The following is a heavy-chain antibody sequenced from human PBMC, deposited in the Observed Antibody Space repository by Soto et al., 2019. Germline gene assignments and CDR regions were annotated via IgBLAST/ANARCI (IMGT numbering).Heavy chain of an antibody. CDR3: ARLPQYYDFGSSYYKNGDSTYYLDS. V-gene: IGHV3-7*01. CDR1: GFTFSTYR. D-gene: IGHD3-3*01. Sequence: EVQLVESGGGLVQPGGSLRLSCAVSGFTFSTYRMTWVRQAPGKGLEWVAIINQYGSEQDYMDSVKGRFAISIYNAKNSLYLTMNNLRAEDTAVYYCARLPQYYDFGSSYYKNGDSTYYLDSLGPGTLVTVS. J-gene: IGHJ4*01. CDR2: INQYGSEQ.